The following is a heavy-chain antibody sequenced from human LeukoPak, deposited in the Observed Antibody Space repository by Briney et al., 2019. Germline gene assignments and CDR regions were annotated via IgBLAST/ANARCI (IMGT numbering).Heavy chain of an antibody. V-gene: IGHV3-30*02. Sequence: PGGSLRLSCAASGFTFSTYGIHWVRQAPGKGLEWVAFIRCDGSNEHYADSVKGRFTISRDNSKNTLYLQMNSLRAEDTAVYYCAKDTYSGSSGYHVFASWGQGRRSTVAS. CDR3: AKDTYSGSSGYHVFAS. J-gene: IGHJ4*02. CDR1: GFTFSTYG. CDR2: IRCDGSNE. D-gene: IGHD3-22*01.